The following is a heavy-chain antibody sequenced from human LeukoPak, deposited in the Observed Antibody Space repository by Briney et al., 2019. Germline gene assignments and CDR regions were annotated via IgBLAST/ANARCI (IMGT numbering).Heavy chain of an antibody. V-gene: IGHV4-4*07. CDR1: GGSITSYY. CDR2: IHTSGST. D-gene: IGHD6-6*01. Sequence: ASETLSLTCTVSGGSITSYYWTYIRQPAGKELEWIGRIHTSGSTNYNPSLKSRVTMSIDTSKNHFSLNLSSVTAADTAMYYCAREFSGTSIAARVFDSWGQGTLVTVSS. CDR3: AREFSGTSIAARVFDS. J-gene: IGHJ4*02.